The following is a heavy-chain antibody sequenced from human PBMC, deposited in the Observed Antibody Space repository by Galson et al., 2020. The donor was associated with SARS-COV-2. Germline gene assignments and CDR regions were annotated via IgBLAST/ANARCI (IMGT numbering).Heavy chain of an antibody. CDR2: IYYSGTT. CDR3: ARRGGTESTQHFVL. V-gene: IGHV4-39*01. D-gene: IGHD1-1*01. Sequence: SETLSLTCTVSGGSISTTSYFWGWIRQPPGQGLEWIGTIYYSGTTYYNPALRSRVTISVDTSTTQFSLKLNSVTAADTAVYYCARRGGTESTQHFVLWGRGSVVTVSS. CDR1: GGSISTTSYF. J-gene: IGHJ2*01.